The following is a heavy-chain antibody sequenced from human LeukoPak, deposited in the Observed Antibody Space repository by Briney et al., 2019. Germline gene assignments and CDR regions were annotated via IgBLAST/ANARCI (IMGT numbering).Heavy chain of an antibody. Sequence: GGSLRLSCAASGFTVSSNYMSWVRQAPGKGLEWVSVTYSGGFTYYADSVKGRFTISRDNSKNTLYLQMNSLRAEDTAVYYCARSVTPRYFDYWGQGTLVTVSS. V-gene: IGHV3-53*01. CDR2: TYSGGFT. CDR1: GFTVSSNY. D-gene: IGHD4-23*01. CDR3: ARSVTPRYFDY. J-gene: IGHJ4*02.